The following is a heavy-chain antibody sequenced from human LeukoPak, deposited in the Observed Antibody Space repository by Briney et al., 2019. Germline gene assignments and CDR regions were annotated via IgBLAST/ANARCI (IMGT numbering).Heavy chain of an antibody. V-gene: IGHV3-74*03. CDR3: SRSQFDY. CDR1: GFPFSGYW. J-gene: IGHJ4*02. CDR2: ISGDGTIK. Sequence: PGGSLRLSCEPSGFPFSGYWMLWVRQAPGKGLVWVSRISGDGTIKTYADFVRGRFTISRDNTKNILYLQMNSLRVEDTAIYFCSRSQFDYWGQGVLVTVSS.